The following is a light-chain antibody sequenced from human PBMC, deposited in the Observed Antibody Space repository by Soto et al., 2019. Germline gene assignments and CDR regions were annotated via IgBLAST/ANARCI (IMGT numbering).Light chain of an antibody. CDR3: QQYNDYSWT. J-gene: IGKJ1*01. V-gene: IGKV1-5*03. Sequence: SVGDSVSINCRASQSISAWLAWYQQKPGKAPRLLIYKASTLEIGVPSRFSGSGSGTEFTLTISSLQPDDVAIYYCQQYNDYSWTFGQGTKVDIK. CDR1: QSISAW. CDR2: KAS.